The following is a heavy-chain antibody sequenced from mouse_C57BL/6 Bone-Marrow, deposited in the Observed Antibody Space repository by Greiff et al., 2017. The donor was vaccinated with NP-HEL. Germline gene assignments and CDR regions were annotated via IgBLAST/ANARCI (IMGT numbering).Heavy chain of an antibody. Sequence: LVESGAELVKPGASVKLSCKASGYTFTSYWMHWVTQRPGRGLEWIGRIDPNSGGTKYNEKFKSKATLTVYKPSSTAYMQLSSLTSEDSAVYYCAREGDYDVGYFDYWGQGTTLTVSS. D-gene: IGHD2-4*01. J-gene: IGHJ2*01. CDR2: IDPNSGGT. CDR3: AREGDYDVGYFDY. V-gene: IGHV1-72*01. CDR1: GYTFTSYW.